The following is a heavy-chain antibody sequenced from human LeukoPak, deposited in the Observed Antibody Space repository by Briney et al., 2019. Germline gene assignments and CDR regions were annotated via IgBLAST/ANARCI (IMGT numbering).Heavy chain of an antibody. Sequence: SETLSLTCTVSGGSISSYYWSWIRQPPGKGLEWIGYIYYSGSTNYNPSLKSRVTISVDTSKNQFSLKLSSVTAADTAVYYCARVVSYYDSSGYSPHYYFDYWGQGTLVTVSS. D-gene: IGHD3-22*01. J-gene: IGHJ4*02. CDR1: GGSISSYY. V-gene: IGHV4-59*01. CDR3: ARVVSYYDSSGYSPHYYFDY. CDR2: IYYSGST.